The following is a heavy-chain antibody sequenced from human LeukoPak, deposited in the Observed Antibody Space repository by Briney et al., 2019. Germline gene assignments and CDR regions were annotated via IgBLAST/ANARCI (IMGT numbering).Heavy chain of an antibody. Sequence: QPGGSLRLSCAASGFTFSSYWMHWVRQAPGKGLVWVSRIKSDGSKTSYADSVKGRFTISRDNAKNTLYLQMNSLRAEDTAVYYCAREGRILTGLDAFDIWGQGTMVTVSS. CDR1: GFTFSSYW. V-gene: IGHV3-74*01. CDR2: IKSDGSKT. CDR3: AREGRILTGLDAFDI. J-gene: IGHJ3*02. D-gene: IGHD3-9*01.